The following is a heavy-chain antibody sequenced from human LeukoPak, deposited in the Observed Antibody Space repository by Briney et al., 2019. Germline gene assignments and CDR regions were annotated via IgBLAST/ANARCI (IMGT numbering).Heavy chain of an antibody. CDR1: GFTFSTYW. J-gene: IGHJ4*02. CDR3: ARRMSSGWALEDY. V-gene: IGHV3-74*01. Sequence: PGGSLRLSCAASGFTFSTYWMHWVRQAPGKGLEWVSRIDTDGSRTSYADSVRGRFTISRDNAKNTLYLQMNSLRDEDTAVYYCARRMSSGWALEDYCGQGTLVTVSS. CDR2: IDTDGSRT. D-gene: IGHD6-19*01.